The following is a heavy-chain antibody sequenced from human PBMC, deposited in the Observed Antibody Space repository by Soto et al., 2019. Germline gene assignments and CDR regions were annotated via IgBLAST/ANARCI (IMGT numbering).Heavy chain of an antibody. J-gene: IGHJ4*02. CDR3: AREGDSSPYYPLELDF. Sequence: QVQLVQSAAEVRRPGASVKVSCRSSGYIFTHYGINWVRQAPGQGLEWVGGLAPFNGKTRYLQSLQDRITMTIDTSARTAYLEVRSLTAVDTVVYFCAREGDSSPYYPLELDFWGQGTLVTVSS. D-gene: IGHD6-13*01. CDR1: GYIFTHYG. V-gene: IGHV1-18*01. CDR2: LAPFNGKT.